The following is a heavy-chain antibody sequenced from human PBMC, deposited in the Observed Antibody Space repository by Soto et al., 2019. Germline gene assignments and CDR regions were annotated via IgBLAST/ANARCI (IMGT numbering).Heavy chain of an antibody. J-gene: IGHJ4*02. Sequence: QLHLQQSGPGLVKPSATLSLTCTVSGYSVTTNNYYWGWVRQPPGKGLEWIGSIHYLGDTYYNPSLKNRSSISIDTSTNEFSLSLTSVTAADAAVYFCATGSGHFLAIPSDYWGQGTLVTVSS. V-gene: IGHV4-39*01. CDR1: GYSVTTNNYY. CDR3: ATGSGHFLAIPSDY. D-gene: IGHD3-3*01. CDR2: IHYLGDT.